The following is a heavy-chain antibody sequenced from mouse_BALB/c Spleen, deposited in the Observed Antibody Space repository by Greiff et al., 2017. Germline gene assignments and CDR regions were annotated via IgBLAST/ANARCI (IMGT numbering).Heavy chain of an antibody. CDR1: GFTFTDYY. D-gene: IGHD2-2*01. CDR3: ARDYGYDGLRYFDV. Sequence: EVQLVESGGGLVQPGGSLRLSCATSGFTFTDYYMSWVRQPPGKALEWLGFIRNKANGYTTEYSASVKGRFTFSRDNSQSILYLQMNTLRAEDSATYYCARDYGYDGLRYFDVWGAGTTVTVSS. J-gene: IGHJ1*01. V-gene: IGHV7-3*02. CDR2: IRNKANGYTT.